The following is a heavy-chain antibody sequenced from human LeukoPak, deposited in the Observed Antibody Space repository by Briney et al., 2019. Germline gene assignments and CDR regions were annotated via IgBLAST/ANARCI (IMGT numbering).Heavy chain of an antibody. CDR1: GGSIRSSYYY. Sequence: SETLSLACTVSGGSIRSSYYYWGWIRQPPGKGLEWIGSIYDSGSTYYNPSLKSRVTISVDTSKNQFSLKLNSVTAADTAVYYCAMSPGSNFEVWGQGTMVTVSS. CDR2: IYDSGST. J-gene: IGHJ3*01. V-gene: IGHV4-39*01. CDR3: AMSPGSNFEV.